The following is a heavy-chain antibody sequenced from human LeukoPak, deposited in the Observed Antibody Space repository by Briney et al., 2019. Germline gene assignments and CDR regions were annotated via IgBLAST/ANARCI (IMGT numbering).Heavy chain of an antibody. J-gene: IGHJ5*01. D-gene: IGHD1-14*01. Sequence: PSETLSLTCSVSGGSITSGNYYWAWVRQPPGKGLEWIGSVSYTVSAHYYPSLKSRATISLDTSKNQFFLKLTSVTAADTAIYFCVRHEHNPQFDSWGQGTLVTVSS. CDR3: VRHEHNPQFDS. V-gene: IGHV4-39*01. CDR2: VSYTVSA. CDR1: GGSITSGNYY.